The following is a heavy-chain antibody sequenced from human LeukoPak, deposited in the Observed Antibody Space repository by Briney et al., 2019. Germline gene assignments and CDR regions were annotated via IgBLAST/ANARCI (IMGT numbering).Heavy chain of an antibody. CDR1: GGSISSRSYY. D-gene: IGHD6-13*01. J-gene: IGHJ6*02. Sequence: PSETLSLTCTVSGGSISSRSYYWGWIRQPPGKVLEWIGSIYHSGSTNYNPSLKSRVTISVDKSKNQFSLKLSSVTAADTAVYYCARVGIAAAAVYYYYGMDVWGQGTTVTVSS. CDR2: IYHSGST. V-gene: IGHV4-39*07. CDR3: ARVGIAAAAVYYYYGMDV.